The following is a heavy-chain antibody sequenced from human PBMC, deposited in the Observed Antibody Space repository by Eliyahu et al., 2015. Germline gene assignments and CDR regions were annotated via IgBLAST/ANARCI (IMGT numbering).Heavy chain of an antibody. J-gene: IGHJ4*02. V-gene: IGHV4-34*02. CDR2: INHSGST. CDR3: ARRSGYNHGY. D-gene: IGHD5-18*01. Sequence: QVQLQQWGAGLLKPSETLSLTCAVYGGSFSGYYWSWIRQSPGKGLEWIGEINHSGSTNYNPSLKSRVTLSVDTSSNQFSLKLNSVTVADTAVYYCARRSGYNHGYWGQGTLVTVSS. CDR1: GGSFSGYY.